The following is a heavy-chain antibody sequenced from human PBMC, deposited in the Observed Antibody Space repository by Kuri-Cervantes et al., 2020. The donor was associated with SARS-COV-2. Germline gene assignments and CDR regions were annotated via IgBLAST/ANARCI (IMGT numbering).Heavy chain of an antibody. CDR3: ARGTTGLSLYYFDY. D-gene: IGHD2/OR15-2a*01. CDR2: IIPIFAAS. V-gene: IGHV1-69*13. J-gene: IGHJ4*02. Sequence: SVKVSCKASGGTFSHFAISWVRQAPGQGLEWMGGIIPIFAASDYAQKFQDRVTITADESTSTAYMELSSLRSEDTAIYYCARGTTGLSLYYFDYWGQGTLVT. CDR1: GGTFSHFA.